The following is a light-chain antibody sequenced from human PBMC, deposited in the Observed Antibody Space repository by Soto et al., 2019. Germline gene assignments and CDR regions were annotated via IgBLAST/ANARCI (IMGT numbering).Light chain of an antibody. CDR1: QSLLHSNGYNY. V-gene: IGKV2-28*01. CDR3: MQALQTPFT. Sequence: DLVMTQSPLSLPVTPGEPASISCRSSQSLLHSNGYNYLDWYLQKPGQSPQLLIYLGSNRASGVPDRFSRSGSGTEFTLKISRVEAEDVGVYYCMQALQTPFTFGGGTKVEIK. J-gene: IGKJ4*01. CDR2: LGS.